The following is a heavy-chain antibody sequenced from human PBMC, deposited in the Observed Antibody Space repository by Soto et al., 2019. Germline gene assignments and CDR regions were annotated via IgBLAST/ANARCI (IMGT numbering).Heavy chain of an antibody. J-gene: IGHJ4*02. D-gene: IGHD6-19*01. Sequence: EVKLVESGGGLVQPGGSLRLSCTASGFTVGNNYMSWVRQAPGKGLEWVSVIYSGVSTDYADSVKGRFTISRDYSKNTLYLQMNSLRAEDTAIYYWARARSSSAWYRFYYWGQGTLVTVSS. V-gene: IGHV3-66*01. CDR2: IYSGVST. CDR3: ARARSSSAWYRFYY. CDR1: GFTVGNNY.